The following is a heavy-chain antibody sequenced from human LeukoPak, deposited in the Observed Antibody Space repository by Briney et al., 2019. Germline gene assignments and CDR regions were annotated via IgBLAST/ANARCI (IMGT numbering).Heavy chain of an antibody. CDR2: ISYDGSNK. V-gene: IGHV3-30-3*01. J-gene: IGHJ4*02. CDR3: ARGPPWVLRYFDWSLDY. D-gene: IGHD3-9*01. Sequence: GGSLRLSFAASGFTFSSYAMHWVRQAPGKGLEWVAVISYDGSNKYYADSVKGRFTISRDNSKNTLYLQMNSLRAEDTAVYYCARGPPWVLRYFDWSLDYWGQGTLVTVSS. CDR1: GFTFSSYA.